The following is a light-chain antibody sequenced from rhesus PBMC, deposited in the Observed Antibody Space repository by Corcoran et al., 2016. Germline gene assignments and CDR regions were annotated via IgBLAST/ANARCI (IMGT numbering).Light chain of an antibody. CDR3: QQYYNSPYT. Sequence: DIQMTQSPSSLSASVGDRVTITCRASQDINNYLSWYQQKPGKAPKPLNYYTSSLEKGVPSRFRGSRSWTDYTLTISSLHPEDFATYYCQQYYNSPYTFGPGTKLDIK. J-gene: IGKJ3*01. CDR2: YTS. V-gene: IGKV1-66*01. CDR1: QDINNY.